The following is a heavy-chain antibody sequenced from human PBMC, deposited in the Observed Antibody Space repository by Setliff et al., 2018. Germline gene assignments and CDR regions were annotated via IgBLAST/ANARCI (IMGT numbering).Heavy chain of an antibody. CDR1: GDSMSGAS. Sequence: SETLSLTCTVSGDSMSGASIWSWIRQPPGKGLEFMGYVFPSGATKYDPSLKSRLTISVDTSKNQFSLKLTSVTAADTAVYFCARGRSTVIRGVTSFFYYYMDVWGGGTTVTVSS. CDR2: VFPSGAT. V-gene: IGHV4-59*01. D-gene: IGHD3-10*01. J-gene: IGHJ6*03. CDR3: ARGRSTVIRGVTSFFYYYMDV.